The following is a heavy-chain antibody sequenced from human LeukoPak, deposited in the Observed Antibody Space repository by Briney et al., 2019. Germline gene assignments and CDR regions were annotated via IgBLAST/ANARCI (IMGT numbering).Heavy chain of an antibody. J-gene: IGHJ5*02. V-gene: IGHV4-38-2*02. CDR3: ARYTYSSSWYPNWFDP. D-gene: IGHD6-13*01. CDR1: GYSISSGYY. Sequence: SETLSLTCTVSGYSISSGYYWGWIRQPPGKGLEWIGEINHSGSTNYNPSLKSRVTISVDTSKNQFSLKLSSVTAADTAVYYCARYTYSSSWYPNWFDPWGQGTLVTVSS. CDR2: INHSGST.